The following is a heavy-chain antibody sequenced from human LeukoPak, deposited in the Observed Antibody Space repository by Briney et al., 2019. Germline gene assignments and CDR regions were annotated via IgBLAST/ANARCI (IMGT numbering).Heavy chain of an antibody. CDR3: AREVYCSSTSCYTGYFQH. CDR2: IKQDGSEK. CDR1: GFTFSSYW. J-gene: IGHJ1*01. D-gene: IGHD2-2*02. Sequence: QPGGSLGLSCAASGFTFSSYWMSWVRQAPGKGLEWVANIKQDGSEKYYVDSVKGRFTISRDNAKNSLYLQMNSLRAEDTAVYYCAREVYCSSTSCYTGYFQHWGQGTLVAVSS. V-gene: IGHV3-7*01.